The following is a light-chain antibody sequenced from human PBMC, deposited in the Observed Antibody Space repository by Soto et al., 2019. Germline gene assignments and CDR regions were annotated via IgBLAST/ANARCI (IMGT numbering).Light chain of an antibody. V-gene: IGLV2-23*01. CDR2: EAS. J-gene: IGLJ7*01. CDR1: TSDVGTYDF. Sequence: QSALTQPASVSGSPGQSITISCTGSTSDVGTYDFVSWYQQHPGKAPKVIIYEASKRPSGVSDRFSGSKSGNTASLTIFGLQPEYEANYYCCSYSGGDTLMFGGGTQLTVL. CDR3: CSYSGGDTLM.